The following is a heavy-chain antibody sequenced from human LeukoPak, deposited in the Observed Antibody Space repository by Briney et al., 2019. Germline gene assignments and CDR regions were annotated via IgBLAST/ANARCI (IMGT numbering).Heavy chain of an antibody. CDR3: ARGHPLKAVWFDP. V-gene: IGHV4-34*01. CDR2: INHSGST. CDR1: GGSFSGYY. Sequence: PSETLSLTCAVYGGSFSGYYWSWIRQPPGKGLEWIGEINHSGSTNYNPSLKSRVTISVDTSKNQFSLKLSSVTAADTAVYYCARGHPLKAVWFDPWGQGTLVTVSS. J-gene: IGHJ5*02.